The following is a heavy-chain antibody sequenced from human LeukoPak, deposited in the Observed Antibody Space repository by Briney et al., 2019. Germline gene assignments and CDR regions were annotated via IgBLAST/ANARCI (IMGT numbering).Heavy chain of an antibody. Sequence: PSETLSLTCAVYGGSFSGYYWSWICQPPGKGLEWIGEINHSGSTNYNPSLKSRVTISVDTSKNQFSLKLSSVTAADTAVYYCARGRGYYDYWGQGTLVTVSS. V-gene: IGHV4-34*01. D-gene: IGHD3-22*01. J-gene: IGHJ4*02. CDR2: INHSGST. CDR1: GGSFSGYY. CDR3: ARGRGYYDY.